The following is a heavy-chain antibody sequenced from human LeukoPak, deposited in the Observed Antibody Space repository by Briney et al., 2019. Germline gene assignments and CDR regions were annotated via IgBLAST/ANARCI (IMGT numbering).Heavy chain of an antibody. CDR2: INHSGST. V-gene: IGHV4-34*01. CDR1: GGSFSGYY. CDR3: ARVSGYCSGGSCYYYYYYMDV. Sequence: SETLSLTCAVYGGSFSGYYWSWIRQPPGKGLEWIGEINHSGSTNYNPSLKSRVTISVDTSKNQFSLKLCSVTAADTAVYYCARVSGYCSGGSCYYYYYYMDVWGKGTTVTISS. D-gene: IGHD2-15*01. J-gene: IGHJ6*03.